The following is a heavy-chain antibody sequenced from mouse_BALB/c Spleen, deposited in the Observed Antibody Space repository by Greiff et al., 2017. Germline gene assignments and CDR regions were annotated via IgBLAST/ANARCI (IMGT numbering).Heavy chain of an antibody. D-gene: IGHD2-4*01. CDR3: ARNENDYSWFAY. CDR1: GYTFTSYW. J-gene: IGHJ3*01. Sequence: QVQLQQSGAELAKPGASVKMSCKASGYTFTSYWMHWVKQRPGQGLEWIGYINPSTGYTEYNQKFKDKATLTADKSSSTAYMQLSSLTSEDSAVYYCARNENDYSWFAYWGQGTLVTVSA. CDR2: INPSTGYT. V-gene: IGHV1-7*01.